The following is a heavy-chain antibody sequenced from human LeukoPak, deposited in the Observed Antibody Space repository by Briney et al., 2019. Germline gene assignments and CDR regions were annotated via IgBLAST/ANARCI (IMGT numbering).Heavy chain of an antibody. J-gene: IGHJ5*02. CDR2: ISTSGSIT. CDR3: ARDRQFRLHDP. D-gene: IGHD3-16*01. Sequence: PGGSLRLSCTASGFTFSDYYMTWIRQAPGKVLEWLAYISTSGSITSYVDSVRGRFTISRDNAKNSLYLQIDSLRAEDTAMYYCARDRQFRLHDPWGQGILVTVSS. CDR1: GFTFSDYY. V-gene: IGHV3-11*01.